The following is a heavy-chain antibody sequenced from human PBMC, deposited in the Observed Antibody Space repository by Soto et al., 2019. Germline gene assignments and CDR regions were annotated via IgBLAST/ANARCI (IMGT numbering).Heavy chain of an antibody. CDR3: AKDGKRSGWRSDYGMDV. Sequence: GGSLRLSCAASGFTFSSYAMSWVRQAPGKGLEWVSAISGSGGSTYYADSVKGRFTISRDNSKNTLYLQMNSLRAEDTAVYYCAKDGKRSGWRSDYGMDVWGQGTTVTVSS. CDR1: GFTFSSYA. J-gene: IGHJ6*02. D-gene: IGHD6-19*01. V-gene: IGHV3-23*01. CDR2: ISGSGGST.